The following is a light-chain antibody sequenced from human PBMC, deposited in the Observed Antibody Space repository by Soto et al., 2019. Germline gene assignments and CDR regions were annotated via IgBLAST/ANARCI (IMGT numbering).Light chain of an antibody. CDR1: TGAVTSGHY. CDR2: DTS. V-gene: IGLV7-46*01. J-gene: IGLJ2*01. CDR3: LLSYSGARLVV. Sequence: VVTQEPSLTVSPGGTVTPTCGSSTGAVTSGHYPYWFQQKPGQAPRTLIYDTSNKHSWTPARFSGSLLGGKAALTLSGAQPEDEAEYYCLLSYSGARLVVFGGGTKLTVL.